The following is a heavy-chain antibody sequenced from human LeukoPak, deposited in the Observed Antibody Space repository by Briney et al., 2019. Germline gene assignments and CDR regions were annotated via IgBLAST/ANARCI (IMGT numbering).Heavy chain of an antibody. CDR2: IYYSGST. CDR3: ARTGSGNSRPHRPFDY. D-gene: IGHD6-19*01. Sequence: PSETLSLTCAVYGGSFSGYYWSWIRQPPGKGLEWIGYIYYSGSTNYNPSLKSRVTISVDTSKNQFSLKLSSVTAADTAVYYCARTGSGNSRPHRPFDYWGQGTLVTVSS. J-gene: IGHJ4*02. V-gene: IGHV4-59*08. CDR1: GGSFSGYY.